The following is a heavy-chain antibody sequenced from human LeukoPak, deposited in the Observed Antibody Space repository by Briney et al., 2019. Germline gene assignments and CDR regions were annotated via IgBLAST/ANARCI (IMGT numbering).Heavy chain of an antibody. CDR2: INPNSGGT. V-gene: IGHV1-2*02. J-gene: IGHJ3*02. CDR3: ARVLGASDAFDI. D-gene: IGHD1-26*01. CDR1: GYTFTCYY. Sequence: ASVKVSCKASGYTFTCYYMHWVRQAPGQGLEWMGWINPNSGGTNYAQKFQGRVTMTRDTSISTAYMELSRLRSDDTAVYYCARVLGASDAFDIWGQGTMVTVSS.